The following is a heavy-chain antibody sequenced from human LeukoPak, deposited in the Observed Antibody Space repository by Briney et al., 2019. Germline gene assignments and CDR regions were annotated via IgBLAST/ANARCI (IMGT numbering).Heavy chain of an antibody. Sequence: SQTLSLTCTVSGGSISSGDYYWSWIRQPPGKGLEWIGYIYYSGSTYYNPSLKSRVTISVDTSKNQFSLKLSSVTAADTAVYYCARHTHFVIHDSSGYYFNDAFDIWGQGTMVTVSS. D-gene: IGHD3-22*01. J-gene: IGHJ3*02. CDR3: ARHTHFVIHDSSGYYFNDAFDI. CDR1: GGSISSGDYY. V-gene: IGHV4-30-4*01. CDR2: IYYSGST.